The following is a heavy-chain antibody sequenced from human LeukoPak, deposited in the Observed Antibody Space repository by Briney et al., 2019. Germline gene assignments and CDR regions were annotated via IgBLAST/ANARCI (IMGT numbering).Heavy chain of an antibody. CDR3: ARSGGTWSYNY. CDR2: VYNSGST. V-gene: IGHV4-59*01. D-gene: IGHD1-26*01. Sequence: SETLSLTCTVSGGSISSYYWSWIRQPPGKGLEWLGYVYNSGSTHYNPSLKSRVTISAETSKNQFSLTLTSVTAADTAVYYCARSGGTWSYNYWGQGTLVTVSS. J-gene: IGHJ4*02. CDR1: GGSISSYY.